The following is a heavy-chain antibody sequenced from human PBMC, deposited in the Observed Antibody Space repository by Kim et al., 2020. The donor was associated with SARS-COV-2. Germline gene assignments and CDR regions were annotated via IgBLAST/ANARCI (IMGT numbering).Heavy chain of an antibody. J-gene: IGHJ4*02. CDR3: ARGSGGIATAVYFDY. V-gene: IGHV1-46*01. D-gene: IGHD6-13*01. Sequence: AQKFQGRVTMTRDTSTSTVYMELSSLRSEDTAVYVCARGSGGIATAVYFDYWGQGTLVTVSS.